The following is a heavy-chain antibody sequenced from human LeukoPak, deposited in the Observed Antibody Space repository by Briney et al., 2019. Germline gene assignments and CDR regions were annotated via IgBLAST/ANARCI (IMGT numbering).Heavy chain of an antibody. V-gene: IGHV3-23*01. J-gene: IGHJ4*02. D-gene: IGHD3-16*01. CDR1: GFTFSSYA. Sequence: GGSLRLSCAASGFTFSSYAMSWVRQAPGKGLEWVSAISGSGGSTYYADSVKGRFTISRDNSKNTPYLQMNSLRAEDTAVYYCAKGGGGLRLGELVFDYWGQGTLVTVSS. CDR2: ISGSGGST. CDR3: AKGGGGLRLGELVFDY.